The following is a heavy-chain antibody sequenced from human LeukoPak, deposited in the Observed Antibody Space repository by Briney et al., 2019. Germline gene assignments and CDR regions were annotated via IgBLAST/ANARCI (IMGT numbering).Heavy chain of an antibody. CDR2: INHNGNVN. CDR1: GFTFSSYW. Sequence: GGSLRLSCAASGFTFSSYWMNWARQAPGKGLEWVASINHNGNVNYYVDSVKGRFTISRDNAKNSLYLQMSNLRAEDTAAYFCARGGGLDVWGQGATVTVSS. V-gene: IGHV3-7*03. D-gene: IGHD3-16*01. J-gene: IGHJ6*02. CDR3: ARGGGLDV.